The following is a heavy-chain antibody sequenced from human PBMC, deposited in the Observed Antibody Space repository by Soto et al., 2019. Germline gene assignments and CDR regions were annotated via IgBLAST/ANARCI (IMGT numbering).Heavy chain of an antibody. V-gene: IGHV1-69*13. CDR2: IIPIFGTA. Sequence: GASVKVSCKASGGTFSSYAISWVRQAPGQGLEWMGGIIPIFGTASYAQKFQGRVTITADESTSTAYMELSSLRSEDTAVYYCARDCSSTSCYLTYYYYGMDVWGQGTTVTVSS. J-gene: IGHJ6*02. CDR1: GGTFSSYA. CDR3: ARDCSSTSCYLTYYYYGMDV. D-gene: IGHD2-2*01.